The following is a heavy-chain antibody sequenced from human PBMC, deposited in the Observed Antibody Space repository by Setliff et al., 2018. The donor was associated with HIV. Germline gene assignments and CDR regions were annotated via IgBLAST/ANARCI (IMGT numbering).Heavy chain of an antibody. Sequence: NPSETLSLTCAVYGGSFSGYYWSWIRQPPGKGLEWIGEINHSGSTNYNPSLKSRVTISVDTSMDQFSLKLNSVTAADTAVYYCAAASSWDPLLDYWGQGTRVTVSS. J-gene: IGHJ4*02. D-gene: IGHD6-13*01. V-gene: IGHV4-34*01. CDR1: GGSFSGYY. CDR2: INHSGST. CDR3: AAASSWDPLLDY.